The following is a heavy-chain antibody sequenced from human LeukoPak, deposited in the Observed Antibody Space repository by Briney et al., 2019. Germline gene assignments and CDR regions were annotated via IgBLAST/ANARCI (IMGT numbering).Heavy chain of an antibody. D-gene: IGHD3-10*01. J-gene: IGHJ6*02. Sequence: XASGYTFTSYGIXXVRQAPGQGXXGXGWISAYNGNTNYAQKLQGRVTMTTDTSTSTAYMELRSLRSDDTAVYYCARFIWRYYGMDIWGQGTTVTVSS. V-gene: IGHV1-18*01. CDR2: ISAYNGNT. CDR3: ARFIWRYYGMDI. CDR1: GYTFTSYG.